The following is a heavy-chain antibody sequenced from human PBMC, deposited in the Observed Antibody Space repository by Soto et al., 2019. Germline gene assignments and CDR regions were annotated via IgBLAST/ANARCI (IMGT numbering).Heavy chain of an antibody. J-gene: IGHJ4*02. CDR1: GGSISSYY. CDR3: ARQRRGYDSLDY. CDR2: IYYSGST. Sequence: QVQLQESGPGLVKPSETLSLTCTVSGGSISSYYWSWIRQPPGKGLEWIGYIYYSGSTNYNPSLKSRVTISVDTSKNQFSLKLSSVTAADTAVYYCARQRRGYDSLDYWGQGTLVTVSS. D-gene: IGHD5-12*01. V-gene: IGHV4-59*08.